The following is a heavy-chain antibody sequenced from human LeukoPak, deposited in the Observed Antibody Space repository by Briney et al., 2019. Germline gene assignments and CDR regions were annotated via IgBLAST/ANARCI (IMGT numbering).Heavy chain of an antibody. CDR1: GFTFSSYA. J-gene: IGHJ3*01. V-gene: IGHV3-30*04. CDR3: ARDMGSGYYNPTAAFDF. Sequence: GGSLRLSCAASGFTFSSYAMHWVRRAPGKGLEWMALTSFDGSKKHHADSVKGRFTISRDNSKNTLYLEMNSLRGDDAAVYYCARDMGSGYYNPTAAFDFWGQGAVVTVSS. CDR2: TSFDGSKK. D-gene: IGHD3-22*01.